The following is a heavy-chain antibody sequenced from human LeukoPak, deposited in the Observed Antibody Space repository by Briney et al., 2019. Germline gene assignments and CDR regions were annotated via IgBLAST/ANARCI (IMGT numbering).Heavy chain of an antibody. D-gene: IGHD2-21*02. CDR3: ARDATRGGDNDY. J-gene: IGHJ4*02. CDR2: ISSSSSYI. V-gene: IGHV3-21*01. Sequence: GGSLRLSCAASGFTFSSYSLNWVRQAPGKGLEWVSSISSSSSYIYYADSVKGRLTISRDNAKNSLYLQMNSLRAEDTAVYYCARDATRGGDNDYWGQGTRVIVSS. CDR1: GFTFSSYS.